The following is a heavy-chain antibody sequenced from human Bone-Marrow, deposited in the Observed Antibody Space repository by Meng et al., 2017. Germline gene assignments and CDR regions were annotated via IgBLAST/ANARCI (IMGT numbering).Heavy chain of an antibody. J-gene: IGHJ6*02. CDR2: MNPNSGNT. CDR1: GAPFSSYA. CDR3: ARGEDSSQFYYYYYYGMDV. V-gene: IGHV1-8*03. Sequence: ASVKVSCKASGAPFSSYAISWVRQATGQGLEWMGWMNPNSGNTGYAQKFQGRVTITRNTSISTAYMELSSLRSEDTAVYYCARGEDSSQFYYYYYYGMDVWGQGTTVTVSS. D-gene: IGHD6-6*01.